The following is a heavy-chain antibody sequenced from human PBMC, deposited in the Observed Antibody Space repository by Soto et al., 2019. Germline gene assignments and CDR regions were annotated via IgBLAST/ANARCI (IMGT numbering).Heavy chain of an antibody. CDR2: INAGNGNT. CDR3: ARGGGVGFGDYTTGGMDV. J-gene: IGHJ6*02. D-gene: IGHD2-8*02. V-gene: IGHV1-3*01. Sequence: QVQLVQSGAEVKKPGASVKVSCKASGYTFTRYAMHWVRQAPGQRLEWMGWINAGNGNTKYSQKFQGRVTITRDTAASTAYMELSSLRAADTAVYYCARGGGVGFGDYTTGGMDVWGQGTTVTVSS. CDR1: GYTFTRYA.